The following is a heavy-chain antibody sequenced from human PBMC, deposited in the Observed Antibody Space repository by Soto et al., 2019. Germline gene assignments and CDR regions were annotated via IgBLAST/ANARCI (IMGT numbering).Heavy chain of an antibody. CDR2: ISKDGSNK. J-gene: IGHJ4*02. D-gene: IGHD3-22*01. CDR1: GFIFSNYA. V-gene: IGHV3-30-3*01. CDR3: ARDRRSYDSDAPYAH. Sequence: GGSLRLSCAASGFIFSNYAMHWVRQAPGKGLEWVAVISKDGSNKYYADSVKGRFTISRDNSKNTLYLQMDSLRTDDTAVFYCARDRRSYDSDAPYAHWGQGTLVTVSS.